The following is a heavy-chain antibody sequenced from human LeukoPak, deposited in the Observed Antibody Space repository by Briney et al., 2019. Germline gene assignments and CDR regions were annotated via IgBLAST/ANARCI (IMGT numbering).Heavy chain of an antibody. CDR1: GYTFTGYY. Sequence: ASVKVSCKASGYTFTGYYMHWVRQAPGQGLELVGWIDLNTGVTNYAQKLQGRVTMTRDTSVSTACMELSRLRSDDTAVYYCARVGTAGTTSPFDFWGQGTLVTVSS. CDR3: ARVGTAGTTSPFDF. D-gene: IGHD1-1*01. J-gene: IGHJ4*02. V-gene: IGHV1-2*02. CDR2: IDLNTGVT.